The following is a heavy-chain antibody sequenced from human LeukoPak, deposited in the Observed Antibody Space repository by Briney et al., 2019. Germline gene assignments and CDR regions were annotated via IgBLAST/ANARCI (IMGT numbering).Heavy chain of an antibody. CDR2: ISAYNGNT. D-gene: IGHD6-19*01. J-gene: IGHJ6*03. V-gene: IGHV1-18*01. Sequence: ASVKVSCTASGYTFTSYGFTWVRQAPGEGLVWMGWISAYNGNTNYAQKLQGRVTTTTDTSTSTAYMELRSLRSDDTAVYYCARSDSSGRYGGYYYYYMDVWGKGTTVTVSS. CDR3: ARSDSSGRYGGYYYYYMDV. CDR1: GYTFTSYG.